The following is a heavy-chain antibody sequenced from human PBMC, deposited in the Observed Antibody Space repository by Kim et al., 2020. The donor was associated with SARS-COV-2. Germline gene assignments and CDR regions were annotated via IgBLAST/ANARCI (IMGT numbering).Heavy chain of an antibody. CDR2: MNPNSGNT. CDR3: ASHLFGYYDSSGYYSEYDY. D-gene: IGHD3-22*01. CDR1: GYTFTSYD. J-gene: IGHJ4*02. Sequence: ASVKVSCKASGYTFTSYDINWVRQATGQGLEWMGWMNPNSGNTGYAQKFQGRVTMTRNTSISTAYMELSSLRSEDTAVYYCASHLFGYYDSSGYYSEYDYWGQGTLVTVSS. V-gene: IGHV1-8*01.